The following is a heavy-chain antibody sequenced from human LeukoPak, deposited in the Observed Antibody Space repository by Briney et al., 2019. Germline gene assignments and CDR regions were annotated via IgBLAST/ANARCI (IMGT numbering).Heavy chain of an antibody. CDR1: GFTFSSYA. Sequence: PGGSLRLSCAASGFTFSSYAMHWVRQAPGKGLEWVAVISYDGSNKYYADSVKGRFTISRDNSKNTLYLQMNSLRAEDTAVYYCAKDSARYFDWLSPEYYFDYWGQGTLVTVSS. D-gene: IGHD3-9*01. CDR3: AKDSARYFDWLSPEYYFDY. CDR2: ISYDGSNK. V-gene: IGHV3-30*04. J-gene: IGHJ4*02.